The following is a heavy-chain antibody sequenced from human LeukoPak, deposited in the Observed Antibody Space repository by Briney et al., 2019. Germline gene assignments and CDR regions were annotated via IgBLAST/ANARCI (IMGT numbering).Heavy chain of an antibody. CDR1: GGSISSGSYY. CDR3: ARDESGSYLVY. V-gene: IGHV4-61*02. Sequence: SETLSLTCTVSGGSISSGSYYWSWIRQPAGKGLEWIGRIYTSGSTNYNPSLKSRVTISVDTSKNQFSLKLSSVTAADTAVYYCARDESGSYLVYWGQGTLVTVSS. D-gene: IGHD1-26*01. CDR2: IYTSGST. J-gene: IGHJ4*02.